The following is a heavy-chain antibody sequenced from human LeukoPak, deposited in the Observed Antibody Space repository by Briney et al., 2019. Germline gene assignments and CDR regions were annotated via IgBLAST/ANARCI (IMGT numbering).Heavy chain of an antibody. CDR2: IYTSGST. Sequence: SQTLSLTCTVSGGSISSGSYYWSWIRQPAGKGLEWIGRIYTSGSTNYNPSLKSRVTISVDTSKDQFSLKLSSVTAADTAVYYCARSSGYYFEYFHHWGQGTLVTVSS. CDR1: GGSISSGSYY. J-gene: IGHJ1*01. V-gene: IGHV4-61*02. D-gene: IGHD3-22*01. CDR3: ARSSGYYFEYFHH.